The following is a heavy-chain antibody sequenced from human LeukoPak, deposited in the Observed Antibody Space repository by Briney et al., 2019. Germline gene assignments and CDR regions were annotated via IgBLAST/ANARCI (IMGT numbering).Heavy chain of an antibody. D-gene: IGHD2-21*01. CDR1: GHTFTGYY. CDR3: AREQYSGRSYYGMDV. CDR2: INPNSGGT. J-gene: IGHJ6*02. Sequence: ASVKVSCKASGHTFTGYYMHWVRQAPRQGLEWMGWINPNSGGTNYAQKFQGRVTMTRDTSISTAYMELSRLRSDDTAVYYCAREQYSGRSYYGMDVWGQGTTVTVSS. V-gene: IGHV1-2*02.